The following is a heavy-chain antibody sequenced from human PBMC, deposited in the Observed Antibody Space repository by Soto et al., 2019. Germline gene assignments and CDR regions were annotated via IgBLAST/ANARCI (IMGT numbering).Heavy chain of an antibody. CDR1: GGSISSGGYY. D-gene: IGHD3-10*01. CDR2: IYYSGST. V-gene: IGHV4-31*03. CDR3: ARGPMVRGVREFDY. J-gene: IGHJ4*01. Sequence: QVQLQESGPGLVKPSQTLSLTCTVSGGSISSGGYYWSWIRQHPGKGLEWIGYIYYSGSTYYNPSLKSRVTISVDRSKNQFALKLSSVTAADTAVYYCARGPMVRGVREFDYWGHGTLVTVAS.